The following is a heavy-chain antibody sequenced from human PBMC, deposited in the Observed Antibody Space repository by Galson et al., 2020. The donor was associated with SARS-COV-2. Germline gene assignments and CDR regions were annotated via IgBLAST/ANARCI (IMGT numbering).Heavy chain of an antibody. J-gene: IGHJ6*02. CDR1: GGSVSSGSYY. Sequence: SETLSLTCTVSGGSVSSGSYYWSWIRQPPGKGLEWIGYIYYSGSTNYNPSLKSRVTISVDTSKNQFSLKLSSVTAADTAVYYCARGDSITMVRGVMRPGGMDVWGQGTTVTVSS. V-gene: IGHV4-61*01. D-gene: IGHD3-10*01. CDR2: IYYSGST. CDR3: ARGDSITMVRGVMRPGGMDV.